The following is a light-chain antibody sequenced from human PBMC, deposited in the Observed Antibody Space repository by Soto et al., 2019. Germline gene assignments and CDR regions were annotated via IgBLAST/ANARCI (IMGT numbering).Light chain of an antibody. CDR3: QQYGSSRWT. V-gene: IGKV3-20*01. J-gene: IGKJ1*01. Sequence: EIVMTQSPGTLSLSPGERATLSCRASQSVSSKLAWYQQKPGQAPRLLIYGASSRATGIPDRFSGSGSGTDFTLTISRLEPEDFAVYYCQQYGSSRWTFGQGTKVDI. CDR2: GAS. CDR1: QSVSSK.